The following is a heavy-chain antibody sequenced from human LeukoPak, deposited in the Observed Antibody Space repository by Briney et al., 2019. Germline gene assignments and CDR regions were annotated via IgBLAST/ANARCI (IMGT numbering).Heavy chain of an antibody. D-gene: IGHD2-2*01. CDR1: GYSFTSYW. CDR3: ARQSCSSTSCYWWGNWFDP. V-gene: IGHV5-51*01. Sequence: KPGESLKISCKGSGYSFTSYWIGWMRQMPGKGLEWMGIIYPGDSDTRYSPSFQGQVTISADKSIRTAYLQWSSLKASDTAMYYCARQSCSSTSCYWWGNWFDPWGQGTLVTVSS. CDR2: IYPGDSDT. J-gene: IGHJ5*02.